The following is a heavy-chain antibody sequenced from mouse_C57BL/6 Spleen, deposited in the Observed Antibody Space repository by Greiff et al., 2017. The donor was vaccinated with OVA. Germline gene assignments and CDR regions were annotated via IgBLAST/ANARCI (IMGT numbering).Heavy chain of an antibody. CDR3: ARHGRGPWDY. CDR2: ISGGGGNT. CDR1: GFTFSSYT. Sequence: EVQRVESGGGLVKPGGSLKLSCAASGFTFSSYTMSWVRQTPEKRLEWVATISGGGGNTYYPDSVKGRFTLSRDSAKNTLYRQRSSLRSEDTAWDYWARHGRGPWDYWGQGTTLTVSS. J-gene: IGHJ2*01. D-gene: IGHD4-1*01. V-gene: IGHV5-9*01.